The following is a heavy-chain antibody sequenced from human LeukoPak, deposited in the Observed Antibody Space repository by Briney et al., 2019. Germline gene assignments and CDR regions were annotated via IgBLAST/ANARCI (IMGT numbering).Heavy chain of an antibody. CDR2: IYYSGST. D-gene: IGHD4-17*01. J-gene: IGHJ4*02. CDR1: GGSISSYF. V-gene: IGHV4-59*01. CDR3: ARDGDDYGDYVFDY. Sequence: SETLSLTCTVSGGSISSYFWSWIRQPPGKGLEWIGYIYYSGSTNYNPSLKSRVNISVDTSKNQFSLKLSSVTAADTAVYYCARDGDDYGDYVFDYWGQGILVTVSS.